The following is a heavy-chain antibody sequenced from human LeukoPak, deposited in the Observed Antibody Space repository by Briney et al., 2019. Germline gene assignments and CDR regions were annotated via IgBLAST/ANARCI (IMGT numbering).Heavy chain of an antibody. CDR2: IYSGGST. CDR1: GFTFSSYP. Sequence: GGSLRLSCAASGFTFSSYPMSWVRQAPGKGLEWVSVIYSGGSTYYADSVKGRFTISRDNSKNTLYLQMNSLRAEDTAVYYCARAGSSGWYNFDYWGQGTLVTVSS. CDR3: ARAGSSGWYNFDY. J-gene: IGHJ4*02. V-gene: IGHV3-53*01. D-gene: IGHD6-19*01.